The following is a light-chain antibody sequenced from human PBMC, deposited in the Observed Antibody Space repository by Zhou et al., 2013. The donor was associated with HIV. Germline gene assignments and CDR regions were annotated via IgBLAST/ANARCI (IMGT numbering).Light chain of an antibody. CDR3: LQSYTMFT. CDR2: AAS. J-gene: IGKJ5*01. Sequence: DIQMTQSPSTLSASVGDRVTITCRASQSISSWLAWYQQKPGKVPRLLIYAASTLRSGVPSRFSGSGSGTHFTLTISSLQPEDFATYYCLQSYTMFTFGRGTRLEIK. V-gene: IGKV1-27*01. CDR1: QSISSW.